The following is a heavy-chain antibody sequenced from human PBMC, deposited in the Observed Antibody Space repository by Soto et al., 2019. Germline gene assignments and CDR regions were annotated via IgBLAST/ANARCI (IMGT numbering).Heavy chain of an antibody. D-gene: IGHD3-10*01. V-gene: IGHV4-59*12. CDR3: ARGPRLLIWFGELHD. Sequence: SETLSLTCTVSGGSISSYYWSWIRQPPGKGLEWIGYIYYSGSTNYNPSLKSRVTISVDTSKNQFSLKLSSVPPGDTPVYYCARGPRLLIWFGELHDGGRGPLVTVSP. J-gene: IGHJ4*02. CDR2: IYYSGST. CDR1: GGSISSYY.